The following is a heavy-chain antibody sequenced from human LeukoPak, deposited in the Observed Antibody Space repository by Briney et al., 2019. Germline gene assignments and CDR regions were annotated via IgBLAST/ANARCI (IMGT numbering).Heavy chain of an antibody. CDR3: ARQDRLTSEGPNWFDP. CDR1: GGSITSGDYF. D-gene: IGHD4/OR15-4a*01. J-gene: IGHJ5*02. V-gene: IGHV4-30-4*01. Sequence: KPSQTLSLTCTVSGGSITSGDYFWNWIRQPPGKGLEWIGYIYYTGITHYNPSLKSRSSISVDTSKNQLSLKLTSVAATDTAVYYCARQDRLTSEGPNWFDPWGQGTLVTVSS. CDR2: IYYTGIT.